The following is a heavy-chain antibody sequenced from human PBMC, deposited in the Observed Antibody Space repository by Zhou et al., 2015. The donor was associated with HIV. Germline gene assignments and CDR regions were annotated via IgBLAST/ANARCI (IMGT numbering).Heavy chain of an antibody. D-gene: IGHD3-3*01. Sequence: QVQLVQSGAEVKKPGSSVKVSCKASGGTFSSYTISWVRQAPGQGLEWMGRIIPILGIANYAQKFQGRVTITADKSTSTAYMELSSLRSEDTAVYYCAREGFTSDAFDIWGQGDNGHRLF. CDR2: IIPILGIA. CDR1: GGTFSSYT. V-gene: IGHV1-69*08. CDR3: AREGFTSDAFDI. J-gene: IGHJ3*02.